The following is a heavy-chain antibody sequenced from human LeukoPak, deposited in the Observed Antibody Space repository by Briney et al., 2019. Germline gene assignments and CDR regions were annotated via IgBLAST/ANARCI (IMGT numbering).Heavy chain of an antibody. Sequence: PSETLSLTCTVSGGSISSYYWSWIRQPAGKGLEWIGRIYTSGSTNYNPSLKSRVTMSVDTSKNQFSLKLSSVTAADTAVYYCARDAIRGDILTGASPFGWFDPWGQGTLVTVSS. CDR3: ARDAIRGDILTGASPFGWFDP. CDR2: IYTSGST. V-gene: IGHV4-4*07. CDR1: GGSISSYY. D-gene: IGHD3-9*01. J-gene: IGHJ5*02.